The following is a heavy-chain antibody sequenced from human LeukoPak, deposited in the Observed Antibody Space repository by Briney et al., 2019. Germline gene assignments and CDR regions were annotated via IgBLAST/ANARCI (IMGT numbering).Heavy chain of an antibody. D-gene: IGHD3-9*01. CDR1: GGSISSYY. V-gene: IGHV4-4*07. J-gene: IGHJ4*02. CDR2: IYTSGST. Sequence: SETLSLTCTVSGGSISSYYWGWIRQPAGKGLEWIGRIYTSGSTNYNPSLKSRVTMSVDTSKNQFSLKLSSVTAADTAVYCCASGLRYFDWLLNYWGQGTLVTVSS. CDR3: ASGLRYFDWLLNY.